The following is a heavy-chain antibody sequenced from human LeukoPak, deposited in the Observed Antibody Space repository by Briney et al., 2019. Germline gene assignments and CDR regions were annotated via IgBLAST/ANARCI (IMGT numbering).Heavy chain of an antibody. CDR3: ARDRGTMFRGFFDY. CDR2: ISFDGTSK. CDR1: GFTFSSYP. V-gene: IGHV3-30*07. D-gene: IGHD3-10*01. Sequence: GGSLRLSCAASGFTFSSYPMHWVRQAPGKGLEWVAVISFDGTSKYYADSVKGRFTVSRDNSKNTLYLQMNSLRAEDTAVYYCARDRGTMFRGFFDYWGQGTLVTVSS. J-gene: IGHJ4*02.